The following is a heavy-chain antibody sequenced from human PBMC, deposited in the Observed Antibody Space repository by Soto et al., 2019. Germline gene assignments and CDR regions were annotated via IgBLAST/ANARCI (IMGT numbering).Heavy chain of an antibody. V-gene: IGHV1-18*04. D-gene: IGHD2-15*01. CDR3: ARVSSSIVVVPDYGMDV. J-gene: IGHJ6*02. Sequence: QVQLVQSGVEVKKPGASVKVSCKASGYTFISHGISWVRQSPGQVLEWMGWISGKNGNTNYAQKLQGRVTLTTDTSTSTAYMELRSLRSDDTAVYYGARVSSSIVVVPDYGMDVWGQGTTVTVSS. CDR2: ISGKNGNT. CDR1: GYTFISHG.